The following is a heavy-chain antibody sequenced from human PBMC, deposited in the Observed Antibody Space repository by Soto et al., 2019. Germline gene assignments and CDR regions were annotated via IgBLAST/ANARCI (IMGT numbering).Heavy chain of an antibody. D-gene: IGHD3-3*01. V-gene: IGHV4-4*02. J-gene: IGHJ4*02. Sequence: QVQLKESGPGLVKPSGTLSLSCAVSGGSIKTDNWWSWVRQSPGKGLEWIGEVYHTERINYNPSLQVRVSISIDTSENQFSLHLISVTAADTGVYVCARNHYHSVSESLGTVSGFDSWGQGTLVTVSS. CDR2: VYHTERI. CDR3: ARNHYHSVSESLGTVSGFDS. CDR1: GGSIKTDNW.